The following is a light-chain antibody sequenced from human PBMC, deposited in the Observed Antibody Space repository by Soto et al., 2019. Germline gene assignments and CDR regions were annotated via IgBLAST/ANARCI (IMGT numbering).Light chain of an antibody. CDR3: HLYGASPPT. V-gene: IGKV3-20*01. J-gene: IGKJ1*01. CDR1: QSVSGNY. Sequence: EIVLTQSPGTLSFSPGERSTLSFISSQSVSGNYLAWYQQKPGQAPRLLISGASGRATGIPDRFSASGSGTDFTLTISRLEPEDSAVFYCHLYGASPPTFGQGTKVDIK. CDR2: GAS.